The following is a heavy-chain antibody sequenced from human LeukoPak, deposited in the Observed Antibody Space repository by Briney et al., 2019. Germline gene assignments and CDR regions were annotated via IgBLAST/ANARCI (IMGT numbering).Heavy chain of an antibody. CDR3: ARALSKLYCSGGSCFRLFDY. J-gene: IGHJ4*02. D-gene: IGHD2-15*01. CDR2: ISSSSSYI. V-gene: IGHV3-21*01. CDR1: GFTFSSYS. Sequence: GGSLRLSCAASGFTFSSYSMNWVRQAPGKGLEWVSSISSSSSYIYCADSVKGRFTISRDNAKNSLYLQMNSLRAEDTAVYYCARALSKLYCSGGSCFRLFDYWGQGTLVTVSS.